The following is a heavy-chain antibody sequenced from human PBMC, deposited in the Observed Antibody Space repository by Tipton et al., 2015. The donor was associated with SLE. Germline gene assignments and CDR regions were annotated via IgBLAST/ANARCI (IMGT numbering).Heavy chain of an antibody. V-gene: IGHV3-30*04. Sequence: SLRLSCAASGFTFSSYAMHWVRQAPGKGLEWVAVISYDGSNKYYADSVKGRFTISRDNSKNTLYLQMNSLRAEDTAVYYCARDLLHWGFDYWGQGTLVTVSP. CDR1: GFTFSSYA. D-gene: IGHD7-27*01. J-gene: IGHJ4*02. CDR2: ISYDGSNK. CDR3: ARDLLHWGFDY.